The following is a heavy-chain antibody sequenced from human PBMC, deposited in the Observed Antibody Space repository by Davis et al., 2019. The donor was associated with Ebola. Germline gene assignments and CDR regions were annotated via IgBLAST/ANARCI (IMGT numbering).Heavy chain of an antibody. D-gene: IGHD3/OR15-3a*01. CDR2: IYYSGST. CDR1: GGSISSGDYY. V-gene: IGHV4-30-4*01. CDR3: ARDNLDHWFDP. Sequence: SETLSLTCTVSGGSISSGDYYWSWIRQPPGKGLEWIGYIYYSGSTYYNPSLKSRVTISVDTSKNQFSLKLSSVTAADTAVYYCARDNLDHWFDPWGQGTLVTVSS. J-gene: IGHJ5*02.